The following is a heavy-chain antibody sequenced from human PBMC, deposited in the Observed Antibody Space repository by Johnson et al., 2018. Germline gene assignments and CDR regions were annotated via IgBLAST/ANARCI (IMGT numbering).Heavy chain of an antibody. Sequence: VQLVESGGGLVQPGGSLRLSCAASGFTFSSYDMHWVRQATGKGLEWVSAIGTAGDTYYPGSVKGRFTISRENAKNSLYLQMNSLRAEDTAVYYCAREGGSYTVDAFDIWGQGTMVTVSS. CDR2: IGTAGDT. J-gene: IGHJ3*02. CDR3: AREGGSYTVDAFDI. CDR1: GFTFSSYD. V-gene: IGHV3-13*01. D-gene: IGHD1-26*01.